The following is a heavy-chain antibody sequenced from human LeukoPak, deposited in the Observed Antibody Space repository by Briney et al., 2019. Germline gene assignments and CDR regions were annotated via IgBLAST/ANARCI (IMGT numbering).Heavy chain of an antibody. J-gene: IGHJ3*02. Sequence: KPSETLSLTCTVSGGSISSYYWSWIRQPPGKGLEWIGYIYYSGSTNYNPSLKSRVTISVDTSKNQFSLKLSSVTAADTAVYYCARVPRYCSGGSCYVPTGAFDIXXXGTMVTVSS. V-gene: IGHV4-59*01. CDR2: IYYSGST. D-gene: IGHD2-15*01. CDR3: ARVPRYCSGGSCYVPTGAFDI. CDR1: GGSISSYY.